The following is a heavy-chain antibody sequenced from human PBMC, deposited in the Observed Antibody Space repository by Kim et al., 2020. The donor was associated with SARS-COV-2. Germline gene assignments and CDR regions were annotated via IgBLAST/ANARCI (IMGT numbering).Heavy chain of an antibody. Sequence: GGSLRLSCAASGFTFSSYGMHWVRQAPGKGLEWVAVISYDGSNKYYADSVKGRFTISRDNSKNTLYLQMNSLRAEDTAVYYCAKVITMVRGDDWGQGTLVTVSS. D-gene: IGHD3-10*01. V-gene: IGHV3-30*18. CDR2: ISYDGSNK. CDR3: AKVITMVRGDD. CDR1: GFTFSSYG. J-gene: IGHJ4*02.